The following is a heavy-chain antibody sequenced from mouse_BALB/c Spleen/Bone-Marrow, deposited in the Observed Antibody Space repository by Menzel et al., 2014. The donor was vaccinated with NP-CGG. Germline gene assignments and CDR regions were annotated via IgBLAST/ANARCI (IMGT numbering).Heavy chain of an antibody. J-gene: IGHJ4*01. CDR1: GFSLTTYG. Sequence: VKLMESGPGLVQPSQSLSITCTVSGFSLTTYGVHWVRQSPGKGLEWLGVIWSGGSTDYNAAFISRLSITKDNSKSQVFFKMNSLQANDTAIYYCARNLYYGSSLYAMDYWGQGTSVTVSS. CDR3: ARNLYYGSSLYAMDY. D-gene: IGHD1-1*01. V-gene: IGHV2-2*02. CDR2: IWSGGST.